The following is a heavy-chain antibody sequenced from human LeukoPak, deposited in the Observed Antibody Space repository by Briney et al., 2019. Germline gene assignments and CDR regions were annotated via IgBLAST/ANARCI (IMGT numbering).Heavy chain of an antibody. CDR3: AELGITMIGGV. V-gene: IGHV3-30*04. Sequence: GGSLRLSCAASGFTFSSYAMHWVRQAPGKGLEWVAVISYDGSNKYYADSVKGRFTISRDNSKNTVSLQMNSLRAEDTAVYYCAELGITMIGGVWGKGTTVTISS. CDR1: GFTFSSYA. D-gene: IGHD3-10*02. CDR2: ISYDGSNK. J-gene: IGHJ6*04.